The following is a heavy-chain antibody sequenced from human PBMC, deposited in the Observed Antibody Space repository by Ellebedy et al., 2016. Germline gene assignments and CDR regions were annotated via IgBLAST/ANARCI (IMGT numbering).Heavy chain of an antibody. CDR2: IKQGGSEK. J-gene: IGHJ1*01. CDR3: ARVRGVVENFQH. CDR1: GFTFSSYW. Sequence: GESLKISXAASGFTFSSYWMSWVRQAPGKGLEWVANIKQGGSEKYYVDSVKGRFTISRDNAKNSLYLQMNSLRAEDTAVYYCARVRGVVENFQHWGQGTLVTVSS. V-gene: IGHV3-7*01. D-gene: IGHD2-2*01.